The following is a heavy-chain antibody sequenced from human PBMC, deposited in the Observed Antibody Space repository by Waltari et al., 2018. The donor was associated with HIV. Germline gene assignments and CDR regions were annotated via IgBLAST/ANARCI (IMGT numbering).Heavy chain of an antibody. J-gene: IGHJ5*02. CDR3: TRRRYGPSEA. Sequence: QVQLVQSGAEVKKPGASVKVSCKASGYTFIRYDINWVRPATGQGLEWMGWMNPNSGKTGYAQKFQGRVTMTRNTSTSTAYMELTSLRSEDTAVYYCTRRRYGPSEAWGQGTLVTVSS. D-gene: IGHD2-15*01. CDR2: MNPNSGKT. CDR1: GYTFIRYD. V-gene: IGHV1-8*01.